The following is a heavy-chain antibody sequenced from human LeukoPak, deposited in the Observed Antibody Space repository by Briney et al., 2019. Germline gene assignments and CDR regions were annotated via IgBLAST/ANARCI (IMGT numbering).Heavy chain of an antibody. Sequence: GGSLRLSCAASGFSFSSYAMSWVRQAPGKGLEYVSAISSNGGSTYYADSVKGRFTISRDNSKNTLYLQMSSLRAEDTAVYYCVKGGPGYYYYYGMDVWGQGTTVTVSS. CDR3: VKGGPGYYYYYGMDV. J-gene: IGHJ6*02. CDR1: GFSFSSYA. CDR2: ISSNGGST. D-gene: IGHD1-14*01. V-gene: IGHV3-64D*08.